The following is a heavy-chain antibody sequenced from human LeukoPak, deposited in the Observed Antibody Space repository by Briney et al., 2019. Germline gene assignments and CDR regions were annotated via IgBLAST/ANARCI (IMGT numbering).Heavy chain of an antibody. J-gene: IGHJ4*02. D-gene: IGHD3-16*01. CDR3: ARVWTPYDYVWGTKFDY. CDR2: IYYSGST. V-gene: IGHV4-39*07. CDR1: GGSISSSSYY. Sequence: PSETLSLTCTVSGGSISSSSYYWGWIRQPPGKGLEWIGSIYYSGSTYYNPSLKSRVTISVDTSKNQFSLKLSSVTAADTAVYYCARVWTPYDYVWGTKFDYWGQGTLVTVSS.